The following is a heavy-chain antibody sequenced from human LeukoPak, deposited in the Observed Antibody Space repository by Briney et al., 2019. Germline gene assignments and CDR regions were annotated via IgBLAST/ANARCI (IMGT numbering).Heavy chain of an antibody. D-gene: IGHD3-16*01. V-gene: IGHV4-4*07. CDR1: GGSIDIYY. CDR2: IYTSGST. J-gene: IGHJ6*02. Sequence: SETLSLTCTVSGGSIDIYYWNWIRQSAGKGLEWIGRIYTSGSTNYNPSLKSRVTISVDTSKNQFSLKLSSVTAADTAVYYCARYGLGYGMDVWGQGTTVTVSS. CDR3: ARYGLGYGMDV.